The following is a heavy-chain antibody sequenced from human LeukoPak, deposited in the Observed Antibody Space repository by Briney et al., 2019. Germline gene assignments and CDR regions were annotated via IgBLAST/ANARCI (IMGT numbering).Heavy chain of an antibody. D-gene: IGHD6-13*01. V-gene: IGHV3-21*01. CDR2: ITSSSSYI. Sequence: PGGSLRLSCAASGFTFSSYSMNWVRQAPGKGLEWVSSITSSSSYIYYADSVKGRFTISRDNAKNSLYLQLNSLRAEDTAVYYCARASSSWYYFDYGGKGPLVTVSS. J-gene: IGHJ4*02. CDR3: ARASSSWYYFDY. CDR1: GFTFSSYS.